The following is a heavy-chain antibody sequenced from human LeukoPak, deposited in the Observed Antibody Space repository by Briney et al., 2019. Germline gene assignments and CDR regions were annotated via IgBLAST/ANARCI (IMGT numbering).Heavy chain of an antibody. CDR3: ARADAYSYGRFDF. V-gene: IGHV4-59*01. J-gene: IGHJ4*02. Sequence: PSETLSLTCTVSGGSISGYYWSCIRQPPGKGLERIGNIHYRGSTNYNPSLKSRVTISVDTSKNQFSLKLSSVTAADTAVYYCARADAYSYGRFDFWGPGTLVTVSS. D-gene: IGHD5-18*01. CDR1: GGSISGYY. CDR2: IHYRGST.